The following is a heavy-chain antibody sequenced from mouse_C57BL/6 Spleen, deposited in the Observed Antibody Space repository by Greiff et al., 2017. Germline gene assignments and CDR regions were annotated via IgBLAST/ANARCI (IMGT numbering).Heavy chain of an antibody. V-gene: IGHV1-15*01. D-gene: IGHD2-4*01. CDR3: TRMGNYDGFAY. J-gene: IGHJ3*01. Sequence: QVQLQQSGAELVRPGASVTLSCKASGYTFTDYEMHWVKQTPVHGLEWIGAIDPEPCVTAYNQKFKGKAILTADKSSSTAYMGLRSLESEDSAFYYCTRMGNYDGFAYWGQGTLVTVSA. CDR1: GYTFTDYE. CDR2: IDPEPCVT.